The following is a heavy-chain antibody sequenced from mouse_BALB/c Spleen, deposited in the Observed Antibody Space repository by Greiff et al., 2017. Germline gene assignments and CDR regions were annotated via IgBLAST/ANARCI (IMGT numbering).Heavy chain of an antibody. Sequence: EVKVEESGGGLVQPGDSLRLSCATSGFTFTDYYMSWVRQPPGKALEWLGFIRNKANGYTTEYSASVKGRFTISRDNSQSILYLQMNTLRAEDSATYYCARGNSEMDYWGQGTSVTVSS. CDR1: GFTFTDYY. V-gene: IGHV7-3*02. CDR2: IRNKANGYTT. J-gene: IGHJ4*01. CDR3: ARGNSEMDY.